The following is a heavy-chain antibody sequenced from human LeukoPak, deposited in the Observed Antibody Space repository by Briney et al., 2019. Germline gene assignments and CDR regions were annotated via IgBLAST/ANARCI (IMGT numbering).Heavy chain of an antibody. J-gene: IGHJ4*02. Sequence: SETLSLTCTVSGGSISSGDYYWSWIRQPPGKGLEWIGYIYYSGSTYYNPSLKSRVTISVDTSKNQFSLKLSSVTAADTAVYYCARDGGYSYGLFDYWGQGTLVTVSS. D-gene: IGHD5-18*01. V-gene: IGHV4-30-4*08. CDR1: GGSISSGDYY. CDR2: IYYSGST. CDR3: ARDGGYSYGLFDY.